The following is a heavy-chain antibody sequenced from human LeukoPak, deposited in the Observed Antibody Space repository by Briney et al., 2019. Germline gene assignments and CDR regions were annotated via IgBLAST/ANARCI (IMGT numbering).Heavy chain of an antibody. CDR2: INEDGYEK. J-gene: IGHJ5*02. CDR3: AKDPGDKDIDRWFDP. CDR1: GFTFSRYW. D-gene: IGHD7-27*01. V-gene: IGHV3-7*03. Sequence: GGSLRLSCEASGFTFSRYWMSWVRQAPGKGLEWVANINEDGYEKYYVGSVKGRFTISRDNAKNSLYLHMSGLRVEDTAVYYCAKDPGDKDIDRWFDPWGQGTLVTVSS.